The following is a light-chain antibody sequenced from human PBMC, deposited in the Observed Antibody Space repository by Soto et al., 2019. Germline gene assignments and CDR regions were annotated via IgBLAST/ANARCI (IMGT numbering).Light chain of an antibody. Sequence: EIVMTQSPATLSVSPGERATLSCRASQSVSSNLAWYQQKPGQAPKLLIYGASTRGSGIPARFSGSGSGTDFNLTISSLEPEDFAIYYCQQYNNSPRTFGQGTKVEIK. V-gene: IGKV3-15*01. CDR1: QSVSSN. CDR3: QQYNNSPRT. CDR2: GAS. J-gene: IGKJ1*01.